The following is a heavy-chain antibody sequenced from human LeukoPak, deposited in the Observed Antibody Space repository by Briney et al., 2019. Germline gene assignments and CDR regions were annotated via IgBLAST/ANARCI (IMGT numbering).Heavy chain of an antibody. V-gene: IGHV1-2*02. CDR1: GYTFTGYY. Sequence: ASVKVSCKASGYTFTGYYMHWVRQAPGQGLEWMGWINPNSGGTNYAQKFQGRVTMTRDTSISTAYMELSRPRSDDTAVYYCARGPVLRFLEWSVDYWGQGTLVTVSS. J-gene: IGHJ4*02. CDR2: INPNSGGT. CDR3: ARGPVLRFLEWSVDY. D-gene: IGHD3-3*01.